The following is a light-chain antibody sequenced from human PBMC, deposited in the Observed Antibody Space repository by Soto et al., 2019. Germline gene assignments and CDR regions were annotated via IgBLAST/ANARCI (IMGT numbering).Light chain of an antibody. CDR3: AAWDDSLNGVV. V-gene: IGLV1-44*01. Sequence: QSVLTQPPSASGTPGQRVTISRSGSISNIGGNTVNWYQQLPGTAPKLLMYTNNQRPSGVPDRFSGSKSGTSASLAISGLQSEDEADYYCAAWDDSLNGVVFGGGTKLTVL. CDR2: TNN. CDR1: ISNIGGNT. J-gene: IGLJ2*01.